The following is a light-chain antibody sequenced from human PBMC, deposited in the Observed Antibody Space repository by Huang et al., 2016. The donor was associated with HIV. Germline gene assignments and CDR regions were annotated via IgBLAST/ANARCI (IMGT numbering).Light chain of an antibody. CDR3: QQNGGSPRT. CDR2: GSS. V-gene: IGKV3-20*01. Sequence: EIVLTQSPGTLSLSPGERATLSCRASETVTSGYLAWYQQKPGQAPRLLIFGSSTRATGIPDRFTGSGSGTDFTLTITRLEREDFAMYYCQQNGGSPRTFGQGTKLELK. CDR1: ETVTSGY. J-gene: IGKJ2*01.